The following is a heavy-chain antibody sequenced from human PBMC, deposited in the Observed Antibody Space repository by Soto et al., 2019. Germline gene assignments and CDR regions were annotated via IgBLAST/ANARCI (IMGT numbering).Heavy chain of an antibody. V-gene: IGHV4-30-4*01. CDR3: ARGAIDYDYVWGSYRYTAYFDY. J-gene: IGHJ4*02. D-gene: IGHD3-16*02. CDR1: GGSISSGDYY. Sequence: TSETLSLTCTVSGGSISSGDYYWSWIRQPPGKGLEWIGYIYYSGSTYYNPSLKSRVTISVDTSKNQFSLKLSSVTAADTAVYYCARGAIDYDYVWGSYRYTAYFDYWGQGTLVTVSS. CDR2: IYYSGST.